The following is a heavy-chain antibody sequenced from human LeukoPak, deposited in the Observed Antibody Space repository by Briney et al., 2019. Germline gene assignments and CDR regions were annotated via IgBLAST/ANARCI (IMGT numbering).Heavy chain of an antibody. V-gene: IGHV4-4*07. CDR2: IYTSGST. CDR3: ARDLGYDSSGYHY. D-gene: IGHD3-22*01. J-gene: IGHJ4*02. CDR1: GDSFSTSY. Sequence: SETLSLTCAVSGDSFSTSYWTWIRQPAGKGLEWIGRIYTSGSTNYNPSLKSRVTMSIDTSKKQFSLKLSSVTAADTAVYYCARDLGYDSSGYHYWGQGTLITVSS.